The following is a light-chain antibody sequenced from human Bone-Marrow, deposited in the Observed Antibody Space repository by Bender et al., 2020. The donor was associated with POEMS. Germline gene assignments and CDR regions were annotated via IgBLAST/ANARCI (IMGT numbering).Light chain of an antibody. Sequence: NFMLTQPHSVSESPGKTVTISCTRSSGNIANNFVQWYQLRPGSAPFTVIYEDNHRPSGVPDRFSGSIDSSSNSASLTISGLQTDDEADYYCQSYDSRTSLVFGGGTRVTVL. V-gene: IGLV6-57*04. CDR3: QSYDSRTSLV. CDR2: EDN. J-gene: IGLJ2*01. CDR1: SGNIANNF.